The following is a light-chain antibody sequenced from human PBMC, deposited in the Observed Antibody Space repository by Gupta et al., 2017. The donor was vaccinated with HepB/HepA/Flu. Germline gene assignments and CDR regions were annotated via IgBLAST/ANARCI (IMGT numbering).Light chain of an antibody. CDR2: KDS. CDR1: ALPKQY. Sequence: SYELTQPPSVSVSPGQTARITCSGDALPKQYAYWYQQKPGQAPVLVIYKDSERLSGIPERFSGSSSGTTGTLTISGVQAEDEADYYCQSADSSGTYRVVFGGGTKLTVL. V-gene: IGLV3-25*03. J-gene: IGLJ2*01. CDR3: QSADSSGTYRVV.